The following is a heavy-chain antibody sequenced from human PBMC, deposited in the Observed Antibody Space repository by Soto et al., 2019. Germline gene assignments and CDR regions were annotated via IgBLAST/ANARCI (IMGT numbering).Heavy chain of an antibody. D-gene: IGHD2-8*01. J-gene: IGHJ6*03. V-gene: IGHV1-24*01. CDR1: GYTLTELS. Sequence: ASVQVSCKVSGYTLTELSMHWVRQAPGKGFEWMVGFDPEDGETIYAQKFQGRVTMTEDTSTDTAYMELSSLRSEDTAVYYCATHGQRLDYYYYYYMDVWGKGTTVTVSS. CDR3: ATHGQRLDYYYYYYMDV. CDR2: FDPEDGET.